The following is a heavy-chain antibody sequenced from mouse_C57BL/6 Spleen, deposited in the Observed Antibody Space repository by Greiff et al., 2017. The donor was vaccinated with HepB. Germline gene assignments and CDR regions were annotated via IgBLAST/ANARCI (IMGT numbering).Heavy chain of an antibody. D-gene: IGHD6-1*01. Sequence: QVQLQQPGAELVKPGASVKLSCKASGYTFTSYWMQWVKQRPGQGLEWIGEIDPSDSYTNYNQKFKGKATLTVDTSSSTAYMQLSSLTSEDSAVYYCAKGPDASFAYWGQGTLVTVSA. V-gene: IGHV1-50*01. J-gene: IGHJ3*01. CDR1: GYTFTSYW. CDR3: AKGPDASFAY. CDR2: IDPSDSYT.